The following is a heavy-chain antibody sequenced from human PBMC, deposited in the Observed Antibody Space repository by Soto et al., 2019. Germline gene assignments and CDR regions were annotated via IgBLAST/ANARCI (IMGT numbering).Heavy chain of an antibody. V-gene: IGHV3-23*01. CDR2: ISGSGGGT. D-gene: IGHD3-3*01. CDR3: AKDLSSAFYNWFDP. Sequence: XXSLSLACAASGFTFSNYAPRWVPQAPGKGLQWVSTISGSGGGTYYADSVKGRFTISRDNSKNTLYVQMNRMRAEDTAVYYCAKDLSSAFYNWFDPWGQGTLVTVSS. J-gene: IGHJ5*02. CDR1: GFTFSNYA.